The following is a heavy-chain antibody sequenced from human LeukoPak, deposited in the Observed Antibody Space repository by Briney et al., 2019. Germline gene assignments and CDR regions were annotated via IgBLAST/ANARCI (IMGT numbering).Heavy chain of an antibody. CDR1: GGSISSGDYY. CDR2: IYYSGST. CDR3: ARGSRLVTAFLGLRT. J-gene: IGHJ1*01. D-gene: IGHD2-21*02. V-gene: IGHV4-30-4*01. Sequence: PSQTLSLTCTVSGGSISSGDYYWSWIRQPPGKGLEWIGYIYYSGSTYYNPSLKSRVTISVDTSKNQFSLKLSSVTAADTAVYYCARGSRLVTAFLGLRTWGRGTMVTVSS.